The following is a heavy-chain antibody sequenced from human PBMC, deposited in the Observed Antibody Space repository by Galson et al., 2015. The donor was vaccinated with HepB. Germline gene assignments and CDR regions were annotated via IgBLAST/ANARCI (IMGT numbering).Heavy chain of an antibody. V-gene: IGHV3-53*01. CDR3: ARVRGRSGDGRVGSFDH. J-gene: IGHJ4*02. Sequence: SLRLSCAASGFTVSSNYMTWVRQAPGKGLECVSVIYSGVSAYHADSVKGRFTISRDNSKNTVYLQMNSLRAEDTAVYYCARVRGRSGDGRVGSFDHWGQGTMVTVSS. CDR1: GFTVSSNY. D-gene: IGHD5-12*01. CDR2: IYSGVSA.